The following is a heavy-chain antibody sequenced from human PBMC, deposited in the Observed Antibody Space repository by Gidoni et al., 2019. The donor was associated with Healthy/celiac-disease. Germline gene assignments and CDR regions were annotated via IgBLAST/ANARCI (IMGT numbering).Heavy chain of an antibody. CDR1: GYTFTSSA. Sequence: QVQLVQSGAEVKKPGASVKVSCKASGYTFTSSAMHWVRQAPGQRLEWMGWINAGNGNTKYSQKFQGRVTITRDTSASTAYMELSSLRSEDTAVYYCAREGVMRYCSGGSCYSNYYYGMDVWGQGTTVTVSS. D-gene: IGHD2-15*01. CDR3: AREGVMRYCSGGSCYSNYYYGMDV. CDR2: INAGNGNT. J-gene: IGHJ6*02. V-gene: IGHV1-3*01.